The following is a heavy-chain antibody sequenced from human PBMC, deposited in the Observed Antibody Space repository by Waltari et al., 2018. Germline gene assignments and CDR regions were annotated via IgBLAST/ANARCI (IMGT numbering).Heavy chain of an antibody. V-gene: IGHV1-69*04. Sequence: QVQLVQSGAEVKKPGASVKVSCKASGYTFTSYAMHWVRQAPGQRLEWMGRIIPILGIANYVQKFQGRVTITADKSTSTAYMELSSLRSEDTAVYYCARGSSRPTDYWGQGPLVTVSS. CDR1: GYTFTSYA. D-gene: IGHD6-13*01. CDR2: IIPILGIA. CDR3: ARGSSRPTDY. J-gene: IGHJ4*02.